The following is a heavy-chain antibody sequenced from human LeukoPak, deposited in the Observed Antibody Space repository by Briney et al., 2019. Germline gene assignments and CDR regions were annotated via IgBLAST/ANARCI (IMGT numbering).Heavy chain of an antibody. CDR1: GGSIRSADYY. CDR3: ARVHRDCYSYLYHYFDY. V-gene: IGHV4-30-4*01. Sequence: SETLSLTCTVSGGSIRSADYYWRWIRQPPGKGLEWIGYIYYSGSTYYSPSLKMRVTISVDMSTNQFSLRLTSVTAADAAVDFCARVHRDCYSYLYHYFDYWGQGTLVTVSA. D-gene: IGHD5-24*01. J-gene: IGHJ4*02. CDR2: IYYSGST.